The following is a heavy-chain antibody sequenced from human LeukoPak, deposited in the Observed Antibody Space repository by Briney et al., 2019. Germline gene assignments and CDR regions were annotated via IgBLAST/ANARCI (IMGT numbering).Heavy chain of an antibody. CDR2: IYPGDSDT. CDR3: ARPPGSSYGAGY. D-gene: IGHD3-16*01. V-gene: IGHV5-51*01. J-gene: IGHJ4*02. Sequence: GESLKISCKASGYTFTNYWIAWVRQMPGKGLEWMGIIYPGDSDTRYSPSFQGQVTFSADKSISTAYLQWSSLKASDTATYYCARPPGSSYGAGYWGQGTLVTVSS. CDR1: GYTFTNYW.